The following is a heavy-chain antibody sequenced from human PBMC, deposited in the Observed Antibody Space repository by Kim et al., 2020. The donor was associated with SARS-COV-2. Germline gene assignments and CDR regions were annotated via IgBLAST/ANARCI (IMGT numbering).Heavy chain of an antibody. CDR1: GGSFSGYY. D-gene: IGHD3-3*01. CDR2: INHSGST. Sequence: SETLSLTCAVYGGSFSGYYWSWIRQPPGKGLEWIGEINHSGSTNYNPSLKSRVTISVDTSKNQFSLQLTSVTAADSAVYYCARVVPYYDFWSGYQLACFDPWGQGTLVTVSS. V-gene: IGHV4-34*01. CDR3: ARVVPYYDFWSGYQLACFDP. J-gene: IGHJ5*02.